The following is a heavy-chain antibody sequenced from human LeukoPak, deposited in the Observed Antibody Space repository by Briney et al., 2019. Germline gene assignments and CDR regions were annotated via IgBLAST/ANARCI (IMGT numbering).Heavy chain of an antibody. Sequence: SETLSLTCTVSGESINSFYWSWIRQPAGKGLEWIGRIYSSGSTNYSPSLKSRVTMSVDTSKNQFSLKLCSVTAADTAVYYCARVYYSNSYDYWYFDLWGRGTLVTVSS. CDR3: ARVYYSNSYDYWYFDL. CDR2: IYSSGST. V-gene: IGHV4-4*07. J-gene: IGHJ2*01. D-gene: IGHD6-13*01. CDR1: GESINSFY.